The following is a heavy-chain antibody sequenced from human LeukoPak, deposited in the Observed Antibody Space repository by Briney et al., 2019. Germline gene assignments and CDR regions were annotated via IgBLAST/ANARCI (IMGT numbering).Heavy chain of an antibody. CDR3: ARLRYDSSGRFFDN. V-gene: IGHV3-23*01. CDR1: GFTFSSYV. J-gene: IGHJ4*02. CDR2: SGSGGST. D-gene: IGHD3-22*01. Sequence: GGSLRLSCVASGFTFSSYVMSWVRQAPGKGLEWVSVSGSGGSTYYADSVKGRFTISRDDSKNTLYLQMNSLRAEDTAVYYCARLRYDSSGRFFDNWGQGTLVTVSS.